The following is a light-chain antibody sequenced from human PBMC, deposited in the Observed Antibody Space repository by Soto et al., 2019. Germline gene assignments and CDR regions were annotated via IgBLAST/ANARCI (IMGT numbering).Light chain of an antibody. CDR2: AAS. V-gene: IGKV1-12*01. CDR1: QDINNW. J-gene: IGKJ4*01. Sequence: DIQMTQSPSSVSASVGDRVTITCQASQDINNWLAWYQQKPGEAPKLLIYAASTLEDGVPSRFRGSGSGTDFTLTISTLQPDDFATYYCQQADSLHLAFGGGTRVDIK. CDR3: QQADSLHLA.